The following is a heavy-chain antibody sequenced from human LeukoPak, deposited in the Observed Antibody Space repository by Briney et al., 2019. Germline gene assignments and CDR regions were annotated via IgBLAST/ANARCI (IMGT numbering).Heavy chain of an antibody. CDR1: GGSISSSNW. J-gene: IGHJ4*02. CDR2: IYRSGST. Sequence: SETLSLTCAVSGGSISSSNWWTWVRQPPGKGLEWIGEIYRSGSTNYNPSLKSRVTISVDKSKNQFSLKLGSVTAADTAVYYCARDLVRGPKYYFDYWGQGTLVTVSS. D-gene: IGHD3-10*01. CDR3: ARDLVRGPKYYFDY. V-gene: IGHV4-4*02.